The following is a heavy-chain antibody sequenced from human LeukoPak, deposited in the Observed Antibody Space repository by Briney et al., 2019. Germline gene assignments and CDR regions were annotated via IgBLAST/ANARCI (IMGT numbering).Heavy chain of an antibody. J-gene: IGHJ4*02. CDR2: SDWDDDK. Sequence: SGPALVNPTPALTLTCTFSGLSPSTSGMCVSWIRQPPGKALEWLARSDWDDDKYYSTSLKTTLTISRDTSKNQVVLTMTNMDPVDTATYYCARGATEYDYWGQGTLVTVSS. V-gene: IGHV2-70*11. CDR1: GLSPSTSGMC. CDR3: ARGATEYDY. D-gene: IGHD1-26*01.